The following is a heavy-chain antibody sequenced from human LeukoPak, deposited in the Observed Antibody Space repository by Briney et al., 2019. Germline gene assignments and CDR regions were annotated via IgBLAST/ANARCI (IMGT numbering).Heavy chain of an antibody. CDR2: ISGSGGVST. J-gene: IGHJ6*04. Sequence: QPGGSLRLSCAASGFTFNSYAMSWVRQAPGKGLEWVSGISGSGGVSTYYADSVKGRFTISRDNSKNTLYLQMNTLRAEDTAVYYCAKDHLHDSLGVWGIGTTVTVSS. CDR1: GFTFNSYA. V-gene: IGHV3-23*01. D-gene: IGHD3-3*01. CDR3: AKDHLHDSLGV.